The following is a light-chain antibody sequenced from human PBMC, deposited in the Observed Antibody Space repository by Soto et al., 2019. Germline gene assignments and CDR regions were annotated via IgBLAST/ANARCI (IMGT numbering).Light chain of an antibody. CDR3: AAWDDSLSGWV. CDR1: SSNIGSNY. J-gene: IGLJ3*02. Sequence: QSVLTQPPSASGTPGQRVTISCSGSSSNIGSNYVYWYQQLPGTAPKLLIYSNNQRPSGVPDRFSGSKSDTSASLAISGRRSADEADYYCAAWDDSLSGWVFGGGTKLTVL. CDR2: SNN. V-gene: IGLV1-47*02.